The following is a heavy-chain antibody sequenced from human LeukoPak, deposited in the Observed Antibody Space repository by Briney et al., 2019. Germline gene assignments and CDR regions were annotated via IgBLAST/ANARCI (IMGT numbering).Heavy chain of an antibody. CDR2: ISTYNGNT. Sequence: ASVKVSCKASGYTFTSYGISWVRQAPGQGLEWMGWISTYNGNTDYAQKLQGRVTMTTDTSTSTAYMELRSLRSDDTAIYYCARSGVGATSGNSDYWGQGTLVTVSS. J-gene: IGHJ4*02. D-gene: IGHD1-26*01. V-gene: IGHV1-18*01. CDR3: ARSGVGATSGNSDY. CDR1: GYTFTSYG.